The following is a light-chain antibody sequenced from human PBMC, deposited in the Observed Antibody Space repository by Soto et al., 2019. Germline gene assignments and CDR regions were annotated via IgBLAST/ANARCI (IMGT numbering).Light chain of an antibody. CDR1: QSVSSN. V-gene: IGKV3-15*01. CDR3: QQYYRWPVT. J-gene: IGKJ4*01. CDR2: AAS. Sequence: EIVMTQSPATLSVSPGARVPLSCRASQSVSSNLAWYQQRPGQAPRLLIHAASTGAPGVPARFSGSWSGAEFTLTIDSLQSDDSAIYYCQQYYRWPVTFGGGTKVDI.